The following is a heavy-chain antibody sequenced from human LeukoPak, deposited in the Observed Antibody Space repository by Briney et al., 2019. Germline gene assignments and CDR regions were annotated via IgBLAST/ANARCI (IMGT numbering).Heavy chain of an antibody. CDR1: GYTFTSYG. D-gene: IGHD3-22*01. Sequence: GASVKVSCKASGYTFTSYGISWVRQAPGQGLEWMGWISAYNGNTNYVQKLQGRVTMTTDTSTSTAYMELRSLRSDDTAVYYCARGGTHYYDSSGYELLGYYGMDVWGQGTTVTVSS. V-gene: IGHV1-18*01. CDR2: ISAYNGNT. CDR3: ARGGTHYYDSSGYELLGYYGMDV. J-gene: IGHJ6*02.